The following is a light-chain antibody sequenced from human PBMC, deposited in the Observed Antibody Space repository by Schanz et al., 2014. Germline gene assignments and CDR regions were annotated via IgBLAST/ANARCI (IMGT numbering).Light chain of an antibody. CDR3: SSYTSSSTPWV. Sequence: SALTQPASVSGSPGQSITISCTGTSSDVGGYNYVTWYQQYPGKAPKVIIYDVSDRPSGVSNRFSGSKSGNTASLTISGLQAEDEADYYCSSYTSSSTPWVFGGGTKLTVL. CDR2: DVS. V-gene: IGLV2-14*03. J-gene: IGLJ3*02. CDR1: SSDVGGYNY.